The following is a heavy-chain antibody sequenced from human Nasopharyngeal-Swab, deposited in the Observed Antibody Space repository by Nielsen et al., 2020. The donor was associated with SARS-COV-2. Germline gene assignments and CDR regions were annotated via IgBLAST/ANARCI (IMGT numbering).Heavy chain of an antibody. CDR2: ITNGGIMT. CDR1: GFTFTDYY. Sequence: GESLKISCAASGFTFTDYYMTWVRQAPGKGLEWVSYITNGGIMTYYADSVKGRFTMSRDNAKTSLYLQMNSLRAEDTVMYYCARGQKGSGSYWSRSYFYMDVWGKGTTVTVSS. CDR3: ARGQKGSGSYWSRSYFYMDV. D-gene: IGHD3-10*01. J-gene: IGHJ6*03. V-gene: IGHV3-11*04.